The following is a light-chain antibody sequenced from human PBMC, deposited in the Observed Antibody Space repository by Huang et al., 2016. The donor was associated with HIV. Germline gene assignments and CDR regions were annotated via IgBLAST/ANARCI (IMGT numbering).Light chain of an antibody. CDR1: QSVFSY. CDR2: DAS. CDR3: QQRSAWPRT. V-gene: IGKV3-11*01. J-gene: IGKJ2*01. Sequence: EIVLTQSPGTLSLSPGESATLSCRTSQSVFSYLAWYQQRPGQAPRLLLYDASNRATGVSARFSGSGSGTDFALTISSLESEDFAVYYCQQRSAWPRTFGQGTKLEI.